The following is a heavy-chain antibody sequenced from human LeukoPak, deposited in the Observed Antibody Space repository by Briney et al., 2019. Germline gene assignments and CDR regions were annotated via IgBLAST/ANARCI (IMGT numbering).Heavy chain of an antibody. D-gene: IGHD3-22*01. CDR2: ISSSISTK. Sequence: GGSLRLSCVASGFAFRNCWMYWVRRGPGKGLEWVSYISSSISTKYYAGSVKGRFTISRDNAKNSVYLQMNSLRGEDTAVYYCARDPRGPTGYDHSGRDSFDYWGQGTLVTVSS. J-gene: IGHJ4*02. CDR3: ARDPRGPTGYDHSGRDSFDY. V-gene: IGHV3-48*01. CDR1: GFAFRNCW.